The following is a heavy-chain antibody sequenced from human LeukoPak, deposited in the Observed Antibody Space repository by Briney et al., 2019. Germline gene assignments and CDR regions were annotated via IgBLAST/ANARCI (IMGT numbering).Heavy chain of an antibody. D-gene: IGHD6-6*01. CDR3: ARVSTAARRFDH. V-gene: IGHV1-8*01. CDR1: GYTFTSYD. J-gene: IGHJ4*02. CDR2: MNPNSGNT. Sequence: APVKVSCKASGYTFTSYDINWVRQATGQGLEWMGWMNPNSGNTGYAQKFQGRVTMTRNTSISTAYMELSSLRSEDTAVYYCARVSTAARRFDHWGQGTLVTVSS.